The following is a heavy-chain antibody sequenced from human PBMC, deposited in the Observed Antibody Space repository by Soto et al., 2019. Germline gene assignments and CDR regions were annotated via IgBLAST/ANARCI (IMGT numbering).Heavy chain of an antibody. V-gene: IGHV3-30-3*01. CDR3: VRVDYYDNSGYAY. CDR1: GFTLRSFP. CDR2: TSYDGSDA. J-gene: IGHJ4*02. D-gene: IGHD3-22*01. Sequence: QVQLVESGGGVVQPGGSLRLSCEVSGFTLRSFPMHWVRQAAGKGLEWVAVTSYDGSDAYYADSVKGRFIISRENSKNTLYLQMNSLRTEDTALYYCVRVDYYDNSGYAYWGQGNLVTVSS.